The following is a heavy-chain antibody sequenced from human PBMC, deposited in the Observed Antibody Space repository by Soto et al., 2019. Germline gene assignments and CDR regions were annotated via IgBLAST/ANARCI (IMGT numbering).Heavy chain of an antibody. D-gene: IGHD6-19*01. J-gene: IGHJ6*02. CDR2: IIPIFGTA. CDR3: ARGGRYSSGWYQDYYYGMDV. Sequence: SVKVSFKASGGTFSSYAISWVRQAPGQGLEWMGGIIPIFGTANYAQKFQGRVTITADESTSTAYMELSSLRSEDTAVYYCARGGRYSSGWYQDYYYGMDVWGQGTTVTVSS. V-gene: IGHV1-69*13. CDR1: GGTFSSYA.